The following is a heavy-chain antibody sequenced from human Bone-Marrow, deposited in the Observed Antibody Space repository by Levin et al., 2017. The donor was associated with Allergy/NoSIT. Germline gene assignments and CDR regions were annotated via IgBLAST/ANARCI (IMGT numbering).Heavy chain of an antibody. CDR1: GYTFINYG. J-gene: IGHJ3*01. CDR3: SRLSYSGSGKTHTVDV. CDR2: IHPYNGNT. Sequence: ASVKVSCMASGYTFINYGITWVRQAPGQGLEWMGWIHPYNGNTKSAQKFQDRVTMTTDTSTSTAYTALKSLRSDDTAVYYCSRLSYSGSGKTHTVDVWGQGTMVTVSS. D-gene: IGHD1-26*01. V-gene: IGHV1-18*01.